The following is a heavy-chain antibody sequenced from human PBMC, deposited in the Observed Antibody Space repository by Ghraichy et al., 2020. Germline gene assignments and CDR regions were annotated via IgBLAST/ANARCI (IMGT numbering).Heavy chain of an antibody. CDR1: GGSITGDY. D-gene: IGHD6-6*01. J-gene: IGHJ4*02. CDR3: ARLSSSSEIDY. V-gene: IGHV4-59*01. Sequence: SETLSLTCTVSGGSITGDYWSWIRQPPGKGLEWIGYIYYSGGTNYNPSLKSRVTISVDTSKNQFSLNLRSVTATDTAMYYCARLSSSSEIDYWGQGALVTVSS. CDR2: IYYSGGT.